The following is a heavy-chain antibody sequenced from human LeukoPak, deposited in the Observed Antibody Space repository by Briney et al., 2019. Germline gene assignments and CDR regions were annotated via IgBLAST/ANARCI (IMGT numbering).Heavy chain of an antibody. CDR2: INPNSGGT. J-gene: IGHJ4*02. CDR3: ARDQRRGYDILTGFDY. V-gene: IGHV1-2*02. Sequence: GASVKVSCKAAGYTFTGYYMHWVRQAPEQGLEWMGWINPNSGGTNYAQKFQGRVTMTRDTSISTAYMELSRLRSDDTAVYYCARDQRRGYDILTGFDYWGQGTLVTVSS. CDR1: GYTFTGYY. D-gene: IGHD3-9*01.